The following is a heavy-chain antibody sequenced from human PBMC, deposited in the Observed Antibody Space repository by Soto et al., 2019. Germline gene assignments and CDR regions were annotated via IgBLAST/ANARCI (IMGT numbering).Heavy chain of an antibody. J-gene: IGHJ5*02. V-gene: IGHV1-18*01. CDR3: ARDYYGSGSYPWFDP. CDR2: ISAYNGNT. CDR1: GYTFISYG. D-gene: IGHD3-10*01. Sequence: QVQLVQSGAEVKKPGASVKVSCKASGYTFISYGISWVRQAPGQGLEWMGWISAYNGNTNYAQKLQGRVTMTTDTATSTAYMELRSLRSDDTAVYYCARDYYGSGSYPWFDPWGQGTLVTVSS.